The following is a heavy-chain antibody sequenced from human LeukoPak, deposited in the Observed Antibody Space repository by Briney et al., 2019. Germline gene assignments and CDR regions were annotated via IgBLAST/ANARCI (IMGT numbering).Heavy chain of an antibody. CDR3: AKDPLLWFGEFDY. J-gene: IGHJ4*02. CDR1: GFTFSSYA. D-gene: IGHD3-10*01. V-gene: IGHV3-23*01. CDR2: ISGSGGST. Sequence: GGSLRLSCAASGFTFSSYAMSWVRKAPGKGLVWVSAISGSGGSTYYADSVKRRFTISRDNSKNTLYLQMNSLRAEDTAVYYCAKDPLLWFGEFDYWGQGTLVTVSS.